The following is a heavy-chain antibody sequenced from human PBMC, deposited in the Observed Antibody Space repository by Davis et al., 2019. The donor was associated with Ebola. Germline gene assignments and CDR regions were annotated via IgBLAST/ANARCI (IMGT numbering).Heavy chain of an antibody. D-gene: IGHD6-19*01. CDR2: IIPIFGTA. Sequence: AASVKVSCKASGGTFSSYAISWVRQAPGQGLEWMGGIIPIFGTANYAQKFQGRFTITADKSTSTAYMELSSLRSEDTAVYYCARDRGYGSGWYNYYYGMDVWGQGTTVTVSS. CDR3: ARDRGYGSGWYNYYYGMDV. V-gene: IGHV1-69*06. CDR1: GGTFSSYA. J-gene: IGHJ6*02.